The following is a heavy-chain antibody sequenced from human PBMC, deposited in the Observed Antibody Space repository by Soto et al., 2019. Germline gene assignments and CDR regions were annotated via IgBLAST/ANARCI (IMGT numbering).Heavy chain of an antibody. J-gene: IGHJ2*01. CDR3: ARDLAATHYWYFDL. Sequence: QVQLVESGGGVVQPGRSLRLSCAASGFTFSSYGMHWVRQAPGKGLEWVAVIWYDGSNKYYADSVKGRFTISRDNSKNTLYLQMNSLSAEDTAVYYCARDLAATHYWYFDLWGRGTLVTVSS. CDR2: IWYDGSNK. D-gene: IGHD2-15*01. CDR1: GFTFSSYG. V-gene: IGHV3-33*01.